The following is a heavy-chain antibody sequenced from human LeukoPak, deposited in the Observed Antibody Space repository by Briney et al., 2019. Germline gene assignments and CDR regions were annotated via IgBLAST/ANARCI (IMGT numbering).Heavy chain of an antibody. V-gene: IGHV1-18*01. CDR2: ISAYNGNT. D-gene: IGHD3-9*01. CDR1: GYTFTSYG. J-gene: IGHJ5*02. CDR3: ARGTRALYYDILTGWSSLDP. Sequence: ASVKVSCKASGYTFTSYGISWVRRAPGQGLEWMGWISAYNGNTNYAQKLQGRVTMTTDTSTSTAYMELRSLRSDDTAVYYCARGTRALYYDILTGWSSLDPWGQGTLVTVSS.